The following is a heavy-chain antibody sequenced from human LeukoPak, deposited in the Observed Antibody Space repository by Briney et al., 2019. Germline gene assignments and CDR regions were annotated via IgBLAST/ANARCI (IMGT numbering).Heavy chain of an antibody. J-gene: IGHJ4*02. Sequence: ASVKVSCKASGYTFTSYDINWVRQATGQGLEWMGWMNPNSGNTGYAQKFQGRVTMTRNTSISTAYMELSSLRSEDTAVYYCARNLKEVADPFDYWGQGTLVTVSS. D-gene: IGHD6-19*01. CDR1: GYTFTSYD. CDR2: MNPNSGNT. CDR3: ARNLKEVADPFDY. V-gene: IGHV1-8*01.